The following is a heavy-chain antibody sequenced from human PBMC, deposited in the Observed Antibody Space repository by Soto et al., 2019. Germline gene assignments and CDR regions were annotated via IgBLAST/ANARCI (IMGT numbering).Heavy chain of an antibody. Sequence: GGSLRLSCAASGFTFSSYGMSWVRQAPGMGLEWVSVITPSGASTFYADSVKGRFIISRDNSKNTLYLQMNSLRVEDTAVYYCAKDRKRMDVWGQGTTVTVSS. J-gene: IGHJ6*02. CDR2: ITPSGAST. CDR3: AKDRKRMDV. CDR1: GFTFSSYG. V-gene: IGHV3-23*01.